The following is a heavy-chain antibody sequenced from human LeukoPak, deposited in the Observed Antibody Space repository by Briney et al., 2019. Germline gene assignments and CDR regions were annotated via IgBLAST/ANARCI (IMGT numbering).Heavy chain of an antibody. CDR2: ISPRGDKT. CDR1: GFTFGTYA. D-gene: IGHD6-19*01. CDR3: AKERSAGWPFDY. J-gene: IGHJ4*02. V-gene: IGHV3-23*01. Sequence: GGSLRLSCAASGFTFGTYAMTWVRQAPGEGLEWVSAISPRGDKTYYADSVKGRFTISRDNSKNTLYLQMNSLRAEDTAIYYCAKERSAGWPFDYWGQGTLVTVSS.